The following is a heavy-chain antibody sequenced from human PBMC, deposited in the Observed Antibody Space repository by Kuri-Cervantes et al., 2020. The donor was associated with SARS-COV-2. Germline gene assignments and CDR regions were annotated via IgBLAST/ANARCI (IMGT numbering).Heavy chain of an antibody. CDR1: GGSISSSSYY. CDR3: ARHERTVGFGDYIRWLDP. Sequence: SETLSLTCTVSGGSISSSSYYWGWIRQSPGKGLEWIGRIHSTGSTYYNPSLKSRVTLSVDTSNNQFSLKLTSVTAADTAVYYCARHERTVGFGDYIRWLDPWGHGTLVTVSS. J-gene: IGHJ5*02. CDR2: IHSTGST. D-gene: IGHD4-17*01. V-gene: IGHV4-39*01.